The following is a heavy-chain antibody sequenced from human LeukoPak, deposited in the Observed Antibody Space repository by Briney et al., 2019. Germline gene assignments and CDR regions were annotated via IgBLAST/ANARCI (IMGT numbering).Heavy chain of an antibody. J-gene: IGHJ4*02. D-gene: IGHD3-9*01. V-gene: IGHV3-23*01. CDR1: GFTFSSYA. CDR3: AKGRGHVLRYFDWLLDY. CDR2: ISGSGGST. Sequence: PGGSLRLSCAASGFTFSSYAMSWVRQAPGKGLEWVSAISGSGGSTYYSDSVKGRFTISRDNSKNTLYLQINSLRAEDTAVYYCAKGRGHVLRYFDWLLDYWGQGTLVTVSS.